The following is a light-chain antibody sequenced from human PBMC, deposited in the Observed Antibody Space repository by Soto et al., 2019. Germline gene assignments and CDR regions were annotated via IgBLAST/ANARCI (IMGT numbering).Light chain of an antibody. CDR1: QSISSW. Sequence: SPFTLFATSRDKITITFRASQSISSWLAWYQQKPGKAPKLLIYDASNLESGVPSRFSGSGSGTEFTLTISSLQPEDVATYFCHRYNSVPLTFGGGTKVDIK. J-gene: IGKJ4*01. V-gene: IGKV1-5*01. CDR2: DAS. CDR3: HRYNSVPLT.